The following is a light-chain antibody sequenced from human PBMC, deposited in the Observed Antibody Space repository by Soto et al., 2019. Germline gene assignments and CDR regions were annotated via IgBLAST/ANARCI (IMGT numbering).Light chain of an antibody. Sequence: EIVLTQSPATLSVSPGERASLSCRASQTVGSNLAWYQQKPGQTPRLLIYGASTRAAGIAARFSGSGSGTNFTLTISSLQSEDFAVYYCQQYNNWPITFGKGTRLEIK. CDR2: GAS. CDR1: QTVGSN. J-gene: IGKJ5*01. V-gene: IGKV3-15*01. CDR3: QQYNNWPIT.